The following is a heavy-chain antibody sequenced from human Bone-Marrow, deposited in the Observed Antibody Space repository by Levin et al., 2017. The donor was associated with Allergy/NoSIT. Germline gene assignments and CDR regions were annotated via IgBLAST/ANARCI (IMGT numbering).Heavy chain of an antibody. D-gene: IGHD7-27*01. Sequence: QPGGSLRLSCAASGFTVSSYGMHWVRQSPGKGLEWVALISYDGSNKYYTDSVKGRFTISRDDSKNTLYLQMNSLRAEDTAVYYCAKDPALQLRPTGEIDYWGQGTLVTVSS. J-gene: IGHJ4*02. CDR2: ISYDGSNK. CDR3: AKDPALQLRPTGEIDY. CDR1: GFTVSSYG. V-gene: IGHV3-30*18.